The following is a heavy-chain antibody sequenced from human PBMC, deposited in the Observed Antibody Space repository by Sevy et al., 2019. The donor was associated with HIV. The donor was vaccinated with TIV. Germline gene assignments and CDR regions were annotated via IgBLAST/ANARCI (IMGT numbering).Heavy chain of an antibody. Sequence: SETLSLTCAVSGYSISSGYYWGWIRQPPGKGLEWIGSIYHSGSTYYNPSLKSRVTISVDTSKNQFSLKLSSVTAADTAVYYCASAQLGLDYWGQGTLVTVSS. J-gene: IGHJ4*02. CDR1: GYSISSGYY. CDR2: IYHSGST. D-gene: IGHD6-6*01. V-gene: IGHV4-38-2*01. CDR3: ASAQLGLDY.